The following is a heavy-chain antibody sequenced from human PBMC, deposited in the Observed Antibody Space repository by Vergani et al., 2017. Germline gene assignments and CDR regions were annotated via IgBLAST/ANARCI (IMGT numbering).Heavy chain of an antibody. V-gene: IGHV1-2*02. CDR3: ARVGTYYYDSSGYFRAFDI. CDR2: INPNTGGT. Sequence: QVQLVQSGAEVKKPGASVKVSCKASGYTFTGYYVHWVRQAPGQGLEWMGWINPNTGGTNYAQKFQGRVTMTRDTSIITAYMELSSLRSEDTAVYYCARVGTYYYDSSGYFRAFDIWGQGTMVTVSS. D-gene: IGHD3-22*01. J-gene: IGHJ3*02. CDR1: GYTFTGYY.